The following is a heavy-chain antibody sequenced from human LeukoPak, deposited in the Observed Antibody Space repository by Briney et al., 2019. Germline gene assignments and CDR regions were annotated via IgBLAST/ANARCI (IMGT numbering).Heavy chain of an antibody. V-gene: IGHV3-33*01. J-gene: IGHJ4*02. CDR3: ARGHVPGTDRHWDY. D-gene: IGHD6-19*01. CDR1: GFTFSTYG. Sequence: GGSLRLSCGASGFTFSTYGMHWVRQAPGKGLEWVAVIWYDGSNKYYTDSAKGRFTVSRDNSKSTLYLQMNSLRAEDTAVYYCARGHVPGTDRHWDYWGQGILVTVSS. CDR2: IWYDGSNK.